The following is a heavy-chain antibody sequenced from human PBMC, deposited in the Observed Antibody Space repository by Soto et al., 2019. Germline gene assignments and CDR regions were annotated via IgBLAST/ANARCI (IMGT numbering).Heavy chain of an antibody. CDR2: INAGNGNT. CDR1: GYAFTSYA. D-gene: IGHD3-16*01. J-gene: IGHJ4*02. V-gene: IGHV1-3*01. CDR3: ARVIGGLYYFDY. Sequence: ASVKVSCKASGYAFTSYAMHLVRQAPGQRLEWMGWINAGNGNTKYSQKFQGRVTITRDTSASTAYMELSSLRSEDTAVYYCARVIGGLYYFDYWGQGTLVTVSS.